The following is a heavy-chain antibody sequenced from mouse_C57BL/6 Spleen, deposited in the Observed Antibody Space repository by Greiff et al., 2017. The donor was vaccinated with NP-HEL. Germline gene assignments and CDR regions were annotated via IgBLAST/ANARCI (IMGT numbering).Heavy chain of an antibody. CDR2: IYPGDGDT. J-gene: IGHJ2*01. CDR1: GYAFSSYW. V-gene: IGHV1-80*01. CDR3: ARRDSSGYSY. Sequence: VQVVESGAELVKPGASVKISCKASGYAFSSYWMNWVKQRPGKGLEWIGQIYPGDGDTNYNGKFKGKATLTADKSSSTAYMQLSSLTSEDSAVYFCARRDSSGYSYWGQGTTLTVSS. D-gene: IGHD3-2*02.